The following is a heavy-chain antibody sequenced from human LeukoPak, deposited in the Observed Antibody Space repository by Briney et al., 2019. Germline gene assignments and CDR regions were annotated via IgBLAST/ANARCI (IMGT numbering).Heavy chain of an antibody. V-gene: IGHV1-24*01. CDR1: GYTLTELS. D-gene: IGHD1-26*01. CDR3: ATDSGSGSYVFGFRLAFDI. J-gene: IGHJ3*02. CDR2: FDPEDGET. Sequence: ASVKVSCKVSGYTLTELSMHWVRQAPGKGLEWMGGFDPEDGETIYAQKFQGRVTMTEDTSTDTAYMELSSLRSEDTAVYYCATDSGSGSYVFGFRLAFDIWGQGTMVTVSS.